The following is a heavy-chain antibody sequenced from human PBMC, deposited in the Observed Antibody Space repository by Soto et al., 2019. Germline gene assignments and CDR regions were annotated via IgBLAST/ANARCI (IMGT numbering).Heavy chain of an antibody. CDR3: ARDLGGCSAGSCRYNWFDP. CDR2: IIPIYGTT. CDR1: GDTFSNYA. D-gene: IGHD2-15*01. Sequence: QVQLVQSGAEVKKPGSSVKVSCKASGDTFSNYAVSWVRQAPGQGLEWMGGIIPIYGTTSYAQNFQDRVTITADESTSTAYMELSSLRSEDTAVYYCARDLGGCSAGSCRYNWFDPWGQGTLVTVSS. V-gene: IGHV1-69*01. J-gene: IGHJ5*02.